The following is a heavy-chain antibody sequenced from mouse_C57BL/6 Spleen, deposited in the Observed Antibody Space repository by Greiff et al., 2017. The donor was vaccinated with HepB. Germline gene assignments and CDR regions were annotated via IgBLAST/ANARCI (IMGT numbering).Heavy chain of an antibody. Sequence: EVQLVESGGGLVKPGGSLKLSCAASGFTFSSYAMSWVRQTPEKRLEWVATISDGGSYTYYPDNVKGRFTISRDNAKNNLYLQMSHLKSEDTAMYYCAREDDWYFDFWGTGTTVTVSS. CDR2: ISDGGSYT. J-gene: IGHJ1*03. D-gene: IGHD2-3*01. CDR3: AREDDWYFDF. CDR1: GFTFSSYA. V-gene: IGHV5-4*01.